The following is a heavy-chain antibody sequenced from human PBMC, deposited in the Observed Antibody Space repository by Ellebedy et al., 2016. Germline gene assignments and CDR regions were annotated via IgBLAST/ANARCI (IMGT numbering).Heavy chain of an antibody. J-gene: IGHJ6*02. CDR3: ARLPPPYDYQSYGMNV. CDR1: GDSIRSSGHW. Sequence: SETLSLXCTVYGDSIRSSGHWWSRVRQAPGRGLEWIGEMYPKGYTNYNPSLKSRVTLSIDKTRNQFSLRLTPVTAADTAVYYCARLPPPYDYQSYGMNVWGQGTTVTVSS. V-gene: IGHV4-4*02. D-gene: IGHD5-12*01. CDR2: MYPKGYT.